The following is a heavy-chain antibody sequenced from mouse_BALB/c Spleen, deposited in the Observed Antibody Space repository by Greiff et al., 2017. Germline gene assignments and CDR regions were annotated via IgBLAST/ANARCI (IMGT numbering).Heavy chain of an antibody. CDR1: GFSLTSYG. Sequence: VQLKQSGPGLVAPSQTLSITCTVSGFSLTSYGLHWVRQPPGKGLEWLGVIWAGGSTNYNSPPMSRLSISKDNSKSQVLLKMNSLQTDDTAMYYCATVNWYDVEGFAYWGQGTLVTVSA. V-gene: IGHV2-9*02. CDR3: ATVNWYDVEGFAY. D-gene: IGHD2-14*01. CDR2: IWAGGST. J-gene: IGHJ3*01.